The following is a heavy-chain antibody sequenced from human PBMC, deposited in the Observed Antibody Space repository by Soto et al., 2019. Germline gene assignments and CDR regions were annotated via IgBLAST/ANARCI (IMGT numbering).Heavy chain of an antibody. D-gene: IGHD3-22*01. Sequence: LSLTCSVSGGSISSYYWIWIRQPPGKGLEWIGYISYSGSTKYNPSLKSRLTISVDMSKNQFSLKLSSVTAADTAVYYCARDISSGGYYYFDYWGQGTLVTVSS. V-gene: IGHV4-59*01. J-gene: IGHJ4*02. CDR3: ARDISSGGYYYFDY. CDR2: ISYSGST. CDR1: GGSISSYY.